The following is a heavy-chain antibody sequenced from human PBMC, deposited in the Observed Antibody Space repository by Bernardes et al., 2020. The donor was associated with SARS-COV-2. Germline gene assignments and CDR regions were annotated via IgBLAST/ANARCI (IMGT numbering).Heavy chain of an antibody. J-gene: IGHJ4*02. CDR3: ARGYSRSPFDY. D-gene: IGHD6-13*01. Sequence: GSLRLSCVASGFTFSSYEMNWVRQAPGKGLEWVSYISSSVSTIYYADSVKGRFTISRDNAKNSLYLQMNSLRAEDTAVYYCARGYSRSPFDYWGQGTLVTVYS. CDR2: ISSSVSTI. CDR1: GFTFSSYE. V-gene: IGHV3-48*03.